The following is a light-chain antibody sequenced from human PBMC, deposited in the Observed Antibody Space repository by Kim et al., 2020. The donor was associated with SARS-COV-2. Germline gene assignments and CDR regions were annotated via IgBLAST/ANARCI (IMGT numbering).Light chain of an antibody. CDR3: QSFDSSLSRFYV. CDR1: RSNIGEGYD. V-gene: IGLV1-40*01. CDR2: AST. Sequence: QPVLTQPPSVSGAPGQRVSISCTGSRSNIGEGYDAHWYQQFPGGAPKLLIYASTHRPSGVPDRFSGSKSGTSASLVITGLQPEDEADYYCQSFDSSLSRFYVFGTGTKVTVL. J-gene: IGLJ1*01.